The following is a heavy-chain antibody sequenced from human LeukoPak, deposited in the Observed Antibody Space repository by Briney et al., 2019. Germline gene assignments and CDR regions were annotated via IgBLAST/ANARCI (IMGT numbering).Heavy chain of an antibody. D-gene: IGHD6-19*01. Sequence: GGSLRLSCAASGFTFSSYSMHWVRQAPGKGLEWVSSISTSSSYIYYADSVKGRFTISRDNAKKSLYLHMNSLRAEDTAVYYCARVRPVAGTSFDYWGQGTLVTVSS. CDR3: ARVRPVAGTSFDY. CDR2: ISTSSSYI. J-gene: IGHJ4*02. V-gene: IGHV3-21*01. CDR1: GFTFSSYS.